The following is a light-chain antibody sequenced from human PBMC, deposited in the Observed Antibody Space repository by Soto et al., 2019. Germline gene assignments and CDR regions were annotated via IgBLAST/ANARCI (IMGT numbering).Light chain of an antibody. J-gene: IGLJ1*01. Sequence: QSALTQPPSASGSLGQSVAISCTGTSSDVGATDYVSWYQHHSGKAPKLLLYEVNKRPSGVPDRFSGSKSGNTASLTVSVLQADDEADYYCISHAGTSNVLGTGTKLT. CDR3: ISHAGTSNV. CDR1: SSDVGATDY. V-gene: IGLV2-8*01. CDR2: EVN.